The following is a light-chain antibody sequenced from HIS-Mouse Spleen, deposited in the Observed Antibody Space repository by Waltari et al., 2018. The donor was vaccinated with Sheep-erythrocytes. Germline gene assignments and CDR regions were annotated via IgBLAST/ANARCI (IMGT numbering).Light chain of an antibody. CDR3: QQYYSYPLT. Sequence: AIRMTQSPSSFSASTGDRVTITCRASQGISSYLAWYQQKPGKAPQLLIYAASTLQSGGPSRFSGSGSGTDFTLTISCLQSEDFATYYCQQYYSYPLTFGPGTKVDIK. CDR2: AAS. J-gene: IGKJ3*01. CDR1: QGISSY. V-gene: IGKV1-8*01.